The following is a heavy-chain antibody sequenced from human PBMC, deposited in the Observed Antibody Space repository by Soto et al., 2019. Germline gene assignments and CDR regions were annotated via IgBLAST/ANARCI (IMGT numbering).Heavy chain of an antibody. CDR2: ISGSDGST. CDR3: ARQSRSWYFDY. V-gene: IGHV3-23*01. D-gene: IGHD6-13*01. J-gene: IGHJ4*02. CDR1: GFTVSTNY. Sequence: GGSLRLSCAASGFTVSTNYMNWVRQAPGKGLEWVSVISGSDGSTYYADSVKGRFTISRDNSKNTLNLQMNSLRAEDTAVYYWARQSRSWYFDYRGQGPLVTVSS.